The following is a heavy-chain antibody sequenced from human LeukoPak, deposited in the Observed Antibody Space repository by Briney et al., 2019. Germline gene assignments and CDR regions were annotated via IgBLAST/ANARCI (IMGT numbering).Heavy chain of an antibody. CDR2: ISGSGGST. J-gene: IGHJ4*02. Sequence: ETLPLTCTVSGGSISSSSYYWGWIRQPPGKGLEWVSGISGSGGSTYYADSVKGRFTISRDNSKNTLFLQMNGLRAEDTAVCYCAISGGYWAWAHWGQGTLVTVSS. CDR1: GGSISSSSYY. CDR3: AISGGYWAWAH. V-gene: IGHV3-23*01. D-gene: IGHD1-26*01.